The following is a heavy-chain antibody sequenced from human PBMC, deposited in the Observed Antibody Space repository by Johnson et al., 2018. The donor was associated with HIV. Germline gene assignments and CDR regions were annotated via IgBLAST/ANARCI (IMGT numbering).Heavy chain of an antibody. V-gene: IGHV3-7*01. J-gene: IGHJ3*02. D-gene: IGHD3-22*01. CDR2: IKQDGSEN. Sequence: VQLVESGGGLVQPGGSLRLSCAASGFTFSSYWMSWVRQAPGKGLVWVANIKQDGSENYYVDSVKGRFTISRDNAKNSLYLQMNSLRAEDTAVYYCAREYYYDSSGTPVFDIWGQGTMVTVSS. CDR1: GFTFSSYW. CDR3: AREYYYDSSGTPVFDI.